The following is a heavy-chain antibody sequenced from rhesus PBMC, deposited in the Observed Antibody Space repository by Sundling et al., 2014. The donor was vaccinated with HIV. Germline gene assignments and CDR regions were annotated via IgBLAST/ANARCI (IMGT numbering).Heavy chain of an antibody. CDR1: GYFISGGYY. Sequence: QVQLQESGPGLVRPSETLSLTCDVSGYFISGGYYWGWIRQPPGKGLEYIGYVSGGSGRTYYNPSLKSRVSISKDTSKNLFSLKLRSVTAADTAMYYCAREVVVIITVVSKTYHYGVDSWGQGVVVTVSS. J-gene: IGHJ6*01. CDR3: AREVVVIITVVSKTYHYGVDS. V-gene: IGHV4-99*02. CDR2: VSGGSGRT. D-gene: IGHD2-15*01.